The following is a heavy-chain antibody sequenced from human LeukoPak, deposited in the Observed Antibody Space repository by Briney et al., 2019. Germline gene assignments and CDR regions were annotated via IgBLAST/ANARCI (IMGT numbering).Heavy chain of an antibody. CDR1: GGTFSSYA. Sequence: SVKVSCKASGGTFSSYAISWVRQAPGQGLEWMGRIIPIFGTANYAQKFQGRVTITTDESTSTAYMELSSLRSEDTAVYYCAGPGIDYDSSGYYSPDPLDIWGQGTMVTVSS. V-gene: IGHV1-69*05. CDR2: IIPIFGTA. D-gene: IGHD3-22*01. CDR3: AGPGIDYDSSGYYSPDPLDI. J-gene: IGHJ3*02.